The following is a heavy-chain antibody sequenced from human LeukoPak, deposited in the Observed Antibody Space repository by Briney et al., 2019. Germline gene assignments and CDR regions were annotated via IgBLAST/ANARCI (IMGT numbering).Heavy chain of an antibody. J-gene: IGHJ4*02. CDR1: GYTFTGYY. CDR3: ARDQRWLVVRIKGYTFDY. Sequence: ASVKVSCKASGYTFTGYYMHWVRQAPGQGLEWMGWINPNSGGTNYAQKFQGRVTMTRDTSISTAYMELSRLRSDDTAVYYCARDQRWLVVRIKGYTFDYWGKGTLVTSSS. CDR2: INPNSGGT. V-gene: IGHV1-2*02. D-gene: IGHD2-15*01.